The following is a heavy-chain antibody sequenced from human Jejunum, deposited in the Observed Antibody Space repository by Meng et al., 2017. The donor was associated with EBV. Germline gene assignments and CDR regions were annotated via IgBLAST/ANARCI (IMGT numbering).Heavy chain of an antibody. D-gene: IGHD4-11*01. Sequence: GQLQESGPGRVKPSGTLSLTCAVSGDSTSSSHWWSWVRQPPGKGLEWIGEMHPGGSTNYNPSLKSRVTISVDNSKNQFSLKLTSVTAADTAVYYCAKSNDYSLNSWGQGTLVTVSS. V-gene: IGHV4-4*02. J-gene: IGHJ4*02. CDR1: GDSTSSSHW. CDR2: MHPGGST. CDR3: AKSNDYSLNS.